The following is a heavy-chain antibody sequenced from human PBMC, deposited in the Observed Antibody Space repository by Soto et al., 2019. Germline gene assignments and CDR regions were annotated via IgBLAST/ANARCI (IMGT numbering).Heavy chain of an antibody. CDR1: GVSISSYF. V-gene: IGHV4-59*01. J-gene: IGHJ4*02. D-gene: IGHD6-25*01. CDR3: ARIGGYHGPLDY. CDR2: TYHRGST. Sequence: SETLSLTCSVSGVSISSYFWSWIRQAPGGGLEWIGYTYHRGSTNYSPSLKSRVAISLDTSENQFSLKVNSVTAADTAVYYCARIGGYHGPLDYWGQGNPVT.